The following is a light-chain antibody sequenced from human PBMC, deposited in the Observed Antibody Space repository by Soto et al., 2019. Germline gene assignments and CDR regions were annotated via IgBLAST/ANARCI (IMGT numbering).Light chain of an antibody. Sequence: EIVLTQSPGTLSLFPGERATLSCRASQTVSSSYLAWYQQNPGQAPRLLIYGASSRATGIPDRFSGSGSGTEFTLPISRLEPEDFAVYYCQQYGSSLFTFGPGTKVDIK. V-gene: IGKV3-20*01. CDR3: QQYGSSLFT. CDR2: GAS. CDR1: QTVSSSY. J-gene: IGKJ3*01.